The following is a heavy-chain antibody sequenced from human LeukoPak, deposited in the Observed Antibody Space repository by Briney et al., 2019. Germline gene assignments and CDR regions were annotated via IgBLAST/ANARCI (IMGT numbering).Heavy chain of an antibody. CDR3: ARDRPYYYDSSGYYPPEWYFDY. J-gene: IGHJ4*02. CDR1: GGTFSSYA. D-gene: IGHD3-22*01. CDR2: IIPIFGTA. Sequence: SVKVSCKASGGTFSSYAISWVRQAPGQGLEWMGGIIPIFGTANYAQKLQGRVTMATDTSTSTAYMELRSLRSDDTAVYYCARDRPYYYDSSGYYPPEWYFDYWGQGTLVTVSS. V-gene: IGHV1-69*05.